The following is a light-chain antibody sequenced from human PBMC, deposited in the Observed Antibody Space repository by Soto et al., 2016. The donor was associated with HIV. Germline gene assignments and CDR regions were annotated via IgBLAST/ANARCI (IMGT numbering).Light chain of an antibody. J-gene: IGKJ2*01. CDR2: AAS. Sequence: DIQLTQSPSSLSASVGDRVTITCRASQSISGYLNWYQQKPGKAPKLLIYAASHLESGVPSRFSGSGSGTDFTVTISSLQPEDFATYYCQQSYSTPYTLGQGTKLEIK. V-gene: IGKV1-39*01. CDR3: QQSYSTPYT. CDR1: QSISGY.